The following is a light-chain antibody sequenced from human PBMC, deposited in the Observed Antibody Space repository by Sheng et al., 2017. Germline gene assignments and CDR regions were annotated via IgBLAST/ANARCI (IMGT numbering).Light chain of an antibody. Sequence: DIQMTQSPSSVSASIGDRVTITCRASQGISTWLAWYQQTPGTGPKLLIYEASSLRRGVPSRFRGSGSGTEFTLTISNLQPEDFATYYCQQANAFPLTFGRGTEGADQT. CDR1: QGISTW. CDR2: EAS. J-gene: IGKJ2*01. V-gene: IGKV1-12*01. CDR3: QQANAFPLT.